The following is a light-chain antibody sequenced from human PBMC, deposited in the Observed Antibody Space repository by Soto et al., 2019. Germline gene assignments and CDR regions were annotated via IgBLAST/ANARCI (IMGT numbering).Light chain of an antibody. V-gene: IGKV3-20*01. CDR1: QSVSSSY. Sequence: MLKQSPGTLSLYPGERATLSCRASQSVSSSYLAWYQQKPGQAPRLLIYGASSRATGIPDRFSGSGSGTDFTLTISRLEPEDFAVYYCQQYGSSPRTFGHGTNVDIK. J-gene: IGKJ1*01. CDR2: GAS. CDR3: QQYGSSPRT.